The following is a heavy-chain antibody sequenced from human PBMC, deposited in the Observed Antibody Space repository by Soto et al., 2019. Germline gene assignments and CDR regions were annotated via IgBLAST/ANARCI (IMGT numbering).Heavy chain of an antibody. D-gene: IGHD2-15*01. CDR3: ARHGSYCSGGSCYSFDF. V-gene: IGHV1-3*01. J-gene: IGHJ4*02. Sequence: GASVKVSCKASGYRFTNYAIHWVRQAPGQSLEWMGWINAGNGNTKYSQRFQGRVTITRDTSASTAYMELSSLRSEDTAMYYCARHGSYCSGGSCYSFDFWGQGTLVTVSS. CDR1: GYRFTNYA. CDR2: INAGNGNT.